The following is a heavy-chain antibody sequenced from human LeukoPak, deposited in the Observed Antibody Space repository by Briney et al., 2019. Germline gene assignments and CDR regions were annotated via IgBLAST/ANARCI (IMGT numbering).Heavy chain of an antibody. CDR3: TRPGYGDYVEGFDP. Sequence: GGSLRLSCAASGFTFSGSAMHWVRQASGKGLEWVGRIRSKANSYATAYAASVKGRFTISRDDSKNTAYLQMNSLKTEDTAVYYCTRPGYGDYVEGFDPWGQGTLVTVSS. CDR2: IRSKANSYAT. CDR1: GFTFSGSA. V-gene: IGHV3-73*01. D-gene: IGHD4-17*01. J-gene: IGHJ5*02.